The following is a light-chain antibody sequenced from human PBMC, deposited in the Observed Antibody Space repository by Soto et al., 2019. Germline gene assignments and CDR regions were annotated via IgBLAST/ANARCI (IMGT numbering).Light chain of an antibody. CDR3: SSKSSGSTPML. CDR2: EVS. V-gene: IGLV2-14*01. CDR1: SSDVGGYKY. Sequence: QSALTQPASVSGSPGQSITISCTGTSSDVGGYKYVSWYQHHPGEAPKLIIYEVSHRPSGISNRFSGSKSGNTASLTISGLQAEDESGYYCSSKSSGSTPMLFGGGTQLTVL. J-gene: IGLJ3*02.